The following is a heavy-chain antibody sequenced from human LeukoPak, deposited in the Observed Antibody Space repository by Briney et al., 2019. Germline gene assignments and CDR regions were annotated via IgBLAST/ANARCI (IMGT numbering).Heavy chain of an antibody. J-gene: IGHJ6*03. CDR1: GFTFSSYS. V-gene: IGHV3-21*01. Sequence: GGSLRLCCAASGFTFSSYSMNWVRQAPGKGLEWVSSISSSSSYIYYADSVKGRFTISRDNAKNSLYLQMNSLRAEDTAVYYCARDSGGRGFWSGYAASFYYMDVWGKGTTVTVSS. CDR3: ARDSGGRGFWSGYAASFYYMDV. CDR2: ISSSSSYI. D-gene: IGHD3-3*01.